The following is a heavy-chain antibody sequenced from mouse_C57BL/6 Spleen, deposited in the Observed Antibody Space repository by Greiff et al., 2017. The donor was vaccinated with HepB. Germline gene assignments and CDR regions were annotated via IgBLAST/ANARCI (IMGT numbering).Heavy chain of an antibody. D-gene: IGHD2-3*01. V-gene: IGHV7-3*01. CDR2: IRNKANGYTT. J-gene: IGHJ2*01. CDR1: GFTFTDYY. CDR3: ARSRWLDY. Sequence: EVKVVESGGGLVQPGGSLSLSCAASGFTFTDYYMSWVRQPPGKALEWLVFIRNKANGYTTEYSASVKGRFTISRDNSQSILYLQMNALRAEDSATYYCARSRWLDYWGQGTTLTVSS.